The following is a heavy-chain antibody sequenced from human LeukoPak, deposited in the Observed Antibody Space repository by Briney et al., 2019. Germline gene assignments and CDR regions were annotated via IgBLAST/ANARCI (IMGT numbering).Heavy chain of an antibody. CDR2: IDWDDDK. V-gene: IGHV2-70*11. Sequence: SGPTLVKPTQTPTLTCTFSGFSLSTSEVGVGWIRQPPGKALEWLARIDWDDDKYYSTSLKTRLTISKDTSKNQVVLTMTNMDPVDTATYYCARLSIVGASLDYWGQGTLVTVSS. CDR3: ARLSIVGASLDY. CDR1: GFSLSTSEVG. J-gene: IGHJ4*02. D-gene: IGHD1-26*01.